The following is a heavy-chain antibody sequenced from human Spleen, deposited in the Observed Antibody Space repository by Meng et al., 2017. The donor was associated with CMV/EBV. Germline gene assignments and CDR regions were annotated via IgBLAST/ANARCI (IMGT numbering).Heavy chain of an antibody. J-gene: IGHJ4*02. V-gene: IGHV1-46*01. Sequence: ASVKVSCKASGYTFTTYYMHWVRQAPGQGLEWMGIIDPSGGDTTYAQKFQGRVTMTRDTSTSTVYMELSSLRYEDTAVYYCTRAAFFYDSSAHMAYWGQGTLVTVSS. CDR3: TRAAFFYDSSAHMAY. D-gene: IGHD3-22*01. CDR1: GYTFTTYY. CDR2: IDPSGGDT.